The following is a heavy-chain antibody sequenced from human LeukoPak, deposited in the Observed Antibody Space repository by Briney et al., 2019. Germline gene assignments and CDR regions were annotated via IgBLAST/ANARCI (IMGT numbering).Heavy chain of an antibody. CDR2: IKQDGSEK. D-gene: IGHD6-19*01. V-gene: IGHV3-7*01. J-gene: IGHJ4*02. CDR1: GFSFSNYW. CDR3: ARGPAAGNLLGF. Sequence: GGSLRLSSAASGFSFSNYWMSWVRQAPGKGLEWVANIKQDGSEKYYVDSVKGRFTISRENAKNSVSLQMNSLRAEDTAVYYCARGPAAGNLLGFWGQGTLVTVSS.